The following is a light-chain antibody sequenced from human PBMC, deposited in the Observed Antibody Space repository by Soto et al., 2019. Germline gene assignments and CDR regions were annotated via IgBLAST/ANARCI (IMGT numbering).Light chain of an antibody. J-gene: IGKJ5*01. Sequence: IQMTQSPCTLSACLVDRVTITCLASQSISSWLAWYQQKPGKAPKLLIYDASNLESGVPSRFSGSGSGTEFTLTISSLQPDDSATYYCQEYNSDSITFGQGTRLEIK. CDR1: QSISSW. V-gene: IGKV1-5*01. CDR2: DAS. CDR3: QEYNSDSIT.